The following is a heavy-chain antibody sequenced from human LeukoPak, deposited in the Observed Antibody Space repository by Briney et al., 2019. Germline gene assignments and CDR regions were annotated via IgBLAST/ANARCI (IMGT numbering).Heavy chain of an antibody. V-gene: IGHV3-33*01. CDR3: ARGKWELLYCFDY. Sequence: GGSLRLSCAASGFTFSSYGMHWVRQAPGKGLEWVAVIWYDGSKYYADPVKGRFTISRDNSKNTLYLQMNSLRAEDTAVYYCARGKWELLYCFDYWGQGTLVTVSS. D-gene: IGHD1-26*01. CDR1: GFTFSSYG. CDR2: IWYDGSK. J-gene: IGHJ4*02.